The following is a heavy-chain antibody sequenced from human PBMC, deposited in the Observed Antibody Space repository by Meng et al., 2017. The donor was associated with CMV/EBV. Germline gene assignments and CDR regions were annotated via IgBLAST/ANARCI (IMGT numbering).Heavy chain of an antibody. CDR1: EFTCSDYG. J-gene: IGHJ4*02. Sequence: SEFTCSDYGMHWVRQAPGKGLEWVAVISYDGSNKYYADSVKGRFTISRDNSKNTLYLQMNSLRAEDTAVYYCAKDFRYCSGGSCQPIWGQGTLVTVSS. CDR3: AKDFRYCSGGSCQPI. V-gene: IGHV3-30*18. CDR2: ISYDGSNK. D-gene: IGHD2-15*01.